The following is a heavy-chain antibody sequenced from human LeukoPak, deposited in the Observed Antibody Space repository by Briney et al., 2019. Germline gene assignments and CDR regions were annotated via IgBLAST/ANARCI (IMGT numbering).Heavy chain of an antibody. D-gene: IGHD3-22*01. Sequence: GGSLRLSCAASGFTFSSYAMSWVRQAPGKGLEWVSAISGSGGSTYYADSVKGRFTISRDNSKNTLYLQMNSLRAEDTALYYCALSGDDSSGYYLPLDYWGQGTLVTVSS. CDR2: ISGSGGST. CDR3: ALSGDDSSGYYLPLDY. CDR1: GFTFSSYA. V-gene: IGHV3-23*01. J-gene: IGHJ4*02.